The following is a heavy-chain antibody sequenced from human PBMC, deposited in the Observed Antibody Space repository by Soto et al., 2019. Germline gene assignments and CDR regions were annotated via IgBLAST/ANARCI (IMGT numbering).Heavy chain of an antibody. J-gene: IGHJ5*02. CDR2: IYWNDDE. CDR1: GFSLGDFGEG. V-gene: IGHV2-5*01. Sequence: QITLEESGPTLVKPTQTLTLTCSFSGFSLGDFGEGVGWVRQPPGEALEWLALIYWNDDERYNPSLESRLTISKDTSNNQVVLTMTNMDPRDPATYHCAHERGCCGSRGTWVQGTLVTVSS. D-gene: IGHD2-21*01. CDR3: AHERGCCGSRGT.